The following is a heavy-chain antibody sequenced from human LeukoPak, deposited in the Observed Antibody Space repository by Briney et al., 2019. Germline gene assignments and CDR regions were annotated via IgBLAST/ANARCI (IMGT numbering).Heavy chain of an antibody. CDR1: GGTFSSYA. CDR3: ARDRFLGVVKKAAIYGMDV. CDR2: IIPIFGTA. V-gene: IGHV1-69*13. J-gene: IGHJ6*02. Sequence: ASVKVSCKASGGTFSSYAISWVRQAPGQGLEWMGGIIPIFGTANYAQKFQGRVTITADESTSTAYMELSSLRSEDTAVYYCARDRFLGVVKKAAIYGMDVWGQGTTVTVSS. D-gene: IGHD3-3*01.